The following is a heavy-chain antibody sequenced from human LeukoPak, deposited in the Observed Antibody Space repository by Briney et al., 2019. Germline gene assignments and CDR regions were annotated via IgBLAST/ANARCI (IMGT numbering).Heavy chain of an antibody. V-gene: IGHV3-21*01. J-gene: IGHJ6*03. D-gene: IGHD3-3*01. CDR1: GFTFSSYS. CDR2: ISSSSSYI. Sequence: GGSLRLSCAASGFTFSSYSMNWVRQAPGKGLEWVSSISSSSSYIYYADSVKGRYTISRDNAKNSLYLQMNSLRAEDTAVYYCARLLRFLGYYYMDVWGKGTTVTVSS. CDR3: ARLLRFLGYYYMDV.